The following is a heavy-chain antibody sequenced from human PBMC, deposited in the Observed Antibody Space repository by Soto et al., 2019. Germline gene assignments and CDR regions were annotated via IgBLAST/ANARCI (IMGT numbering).Heavy chain of an antibody. CDR3: ARQREQWMDYFDY. CDR2: IYYSGST. CDR1: GGSISSSRYY. V-gene: IGHV4-39*01. D-gene: IGHD6-19*01. Sequence: SETLCITCTFCGGSISSSRYYWGWIRQPPGKGLEWIGSIYYSGSTYYNPSLKSRVTISVDTSKNQFSLKLSSVTAADTAVYYCARQREQWMDYFDYWGQGTMVTVSS. J-gene: IGHJ4*02.